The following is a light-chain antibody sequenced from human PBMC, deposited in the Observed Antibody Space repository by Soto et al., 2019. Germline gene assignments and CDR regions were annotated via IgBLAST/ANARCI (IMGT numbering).Light chain of an antibody. J-gene: IGLJ2*01. CDR3: SLSSNAPRLVV. V-gene: IGLV7-46*01. Sequence: QAVVTQEPSLTVSPGGTVTLTCGSSTGPVTSGHYPNWLQQKPGRAPRTLTEDTNNRHPLTPARFSASVLRAKAALTLSGAQPEDEADYFCSLSSNAPRLVVFGRGTKVTVL. CDR2: DTN. CDR1: TGPVTSGHY.